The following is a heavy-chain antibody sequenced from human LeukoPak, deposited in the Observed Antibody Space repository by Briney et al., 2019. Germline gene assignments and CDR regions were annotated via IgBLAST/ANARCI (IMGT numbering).Heavy chain of an antibody. CDR3: ARAAAGGWYLVH. J-gene: IGHJ4*02. CDR2: INPNDDFT. CDR1: GYTFTASY. Sequence: ASVKVSCNASGYTFTASYMHWVRQAPGQGLEWMGIINPNDDFTSYAQKFQGRITMTRDMSTSTVYMELSSLGSEDTAVYYFARAAAGGWYLVHWGQGTLVTVSS. D-gene: IGHD6-19*01. V-gene: IGHV1-46*01.